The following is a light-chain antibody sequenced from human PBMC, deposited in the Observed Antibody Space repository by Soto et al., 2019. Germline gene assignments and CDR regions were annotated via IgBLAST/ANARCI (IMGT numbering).Light chain of an antibody. CDR1: SSDVGGYNY. Sequence: QSVLTQPASVSGYPGQSTTISCTGTSSDVGGYNYVSWYQQHPGKAPKLMIYEVSNRPSGVSYRFSGSKSGNTASLTISGLQAEDEADYYCSSYTSSSTFYVFGTGTKVTV. V-gene: IGLV2-14*01. J-gene: IGLJ1*01. CDR3: SSYTSSSTFYV. CDR2: EVS.